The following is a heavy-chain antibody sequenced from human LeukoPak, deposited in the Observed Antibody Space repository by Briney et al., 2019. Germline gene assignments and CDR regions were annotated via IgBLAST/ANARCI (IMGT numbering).Heavy chain of an antibody. Sequence: ASVKVARKASAYTFTGYYMHWVRQAPGQWLEWMGWINPNSGGTNYAQKCQGRVTVTRDTSISTAYMELSRVRSDDTAVYYRARAGRAAAGTPAIWFDPWGQGTLVTVSS. CDR2: INPNSGGT. CDR3: ARAGRAAAGTPAIWFDP. CDR1: AYTFTGYY. J-gene: IGHJ5*02. D-gene: IGHD6-13*01. V-gene: IGHV1-2*02.